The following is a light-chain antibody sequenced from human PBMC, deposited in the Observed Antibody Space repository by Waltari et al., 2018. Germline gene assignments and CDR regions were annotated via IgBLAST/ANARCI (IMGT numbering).Light chain of an antibody. Sequence: SYVLTQPPSVSVAPGETARITCGGNNIGTKSVHRYRQKPGQAPVFVISYDSDRPAGIPERFSGSNSGDTATLTISRVEAGDEADYYCQVWDANNEPGLFGTGTEVTV. J-gene: IGLJ1*01. CDR3: QVWDANNEPGL. CDR1: NIGTKS. CDR2: YDS. V-gene: IGLV3-21*01.